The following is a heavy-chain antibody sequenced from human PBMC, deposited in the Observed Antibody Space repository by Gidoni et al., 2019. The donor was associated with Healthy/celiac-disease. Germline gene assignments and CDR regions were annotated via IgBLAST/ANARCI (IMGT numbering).Heavy chain of an antibody. Sequence: EVQLVESGGGLVQPGGSLRLSCAASGFTFSSYSMNWVRQAPGKGLEWVSYISSSSSTIYYADSVKGRFTISRDNAKNSLYLQMNSLRDEDTAVYYCARGYSSGWYEVTLTDYWGQGTLVTVSS. V-gene: IGHV3-48*02. CDR3: ARGYSSGWYEVTLTDY. CDR2: ISSSSSTI. J-gene: IGHJ4*02. D-gene: IGHD6-19*01. CDR1: GFTFSSYS.